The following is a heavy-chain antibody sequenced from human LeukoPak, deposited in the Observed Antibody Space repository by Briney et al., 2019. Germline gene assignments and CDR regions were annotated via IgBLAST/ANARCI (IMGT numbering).Heavy chain of an antibody. D-gene: IGHD3-9*01. J-gene: IGHJ4*02. CDR1: GFTFNTYW. CDR3: ARDLDWILFDY. Sequence: GGSLRLSCAASGFTFNTYWMHWVRQAPGKGLVWVTRVNREGTTTTYADSVKGRFTISRDNAKNTLYLQMNNLRAEDTAVYYCARDLDWILFDYWGQGTLVTVSS. V-gene: IGHV3-74*03. CDR2: VNREGTTT.